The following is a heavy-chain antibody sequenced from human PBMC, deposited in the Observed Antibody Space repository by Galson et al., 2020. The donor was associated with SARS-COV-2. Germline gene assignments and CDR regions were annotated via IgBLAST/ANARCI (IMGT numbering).Heavy chain of an antibody. CDR2: ISYDGSNK. D-gene: IGHD2-15*01. J-gene: IGHJ4*02. Sequence: LSLTCAASGFTFSSYAMHWVRQAPGKGLEWVAVISYDGSNKYYADSVKGRFTISRDNSKNTLYLQMNSLRAEDTAVYYCAREGYCSGGSCYSGYFDYWGQGTLVTVSS. CDR1: GFTFSSYA. V-gene: IGHV3-30*04. CDR3: AREGYCSGGSCYSGYFDY.